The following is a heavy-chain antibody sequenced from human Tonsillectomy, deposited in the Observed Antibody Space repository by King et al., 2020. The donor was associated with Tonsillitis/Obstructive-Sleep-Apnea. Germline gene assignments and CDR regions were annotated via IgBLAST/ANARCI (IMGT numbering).Heavy chain of an antibody. J-gene: IGHJ4*02. CDR1: GYTFTSYG. CDR3: ARDERDYDVGGGIDY. D-gene: IGHD4-17*01. CDR2: ISAYNGNT. Sequence: VQLVQSGAEVKKPGASVKVSCKASGYTFTSYGISWVRQAPGQGLEWMGWISAYNGNTKYAQKLQGRDTMTTDTSTSTAYMERRSLRPDDTAVYSCARDERDYDVGGGIDYWGQGTLVTVSS. V-gene: IGHV1-18*01.